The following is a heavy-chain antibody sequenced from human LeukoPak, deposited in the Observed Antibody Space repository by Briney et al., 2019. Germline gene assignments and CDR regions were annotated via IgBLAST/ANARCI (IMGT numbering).Heavy chain of an antibody. CDR2: IRNRANSYTT. D-gene: IGHD1-26*01. Sequence: GGSLRLSCAASGFTFSDHYMDWVRRAPGKRLEWVGHIRNRANSYTTFYAASVKGRFTISRDDSKNSLYLQMNSLQTEDTAVYYCADLGDTLWGQGTLVTVSS. CDR3: ADLGDTL. J-gene: IGHJ4*02. V-gene: IGHV3-72*01. CDR1: GFTFSDHY.